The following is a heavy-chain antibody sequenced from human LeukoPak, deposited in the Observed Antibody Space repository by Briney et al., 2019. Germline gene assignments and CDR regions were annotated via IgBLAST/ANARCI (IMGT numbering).Heavy chain of an antibody. CDR2: IIPIFGTA. D-gene: IGHD3-10*01. CDR1: GGTFSSYA. V-gene: IGHV1-69*13. J-gene: IGHJ3*02. Sequence: EASVKVSCKASGGTFSSYAISWVRQAPGQGLEWMGGIIPIFGTANYAQKFQGRVTITADESTSTAYMELSSLGSEDTAVYYCARDVGRYGSGSYNDAFDIWGQGSMVTVSS. CDR3: ARDVGRYGSGSYNDAFDI.